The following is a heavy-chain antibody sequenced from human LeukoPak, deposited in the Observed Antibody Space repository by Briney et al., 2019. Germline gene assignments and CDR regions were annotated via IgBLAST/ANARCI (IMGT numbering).Heavy chain of an antibody. CDR1: GYSISSGYY. D-gene: IGHD3-10*01. J-gene: IGHJ4*02. Sequence: SETLSLTCTVSGYSISSGYYWGWIRQPPGKGLEWIGSIYHSGSTYYNPSLKSRVTISVDTSKNQFSLKLSSVTAADTAVYYCALSGGMTLGFDYWGQGSLVTVSS. CDR2: IYHSGST. CDR3: ALSGGMTLGFDY. V-gene: IGHV4-38-2*02.